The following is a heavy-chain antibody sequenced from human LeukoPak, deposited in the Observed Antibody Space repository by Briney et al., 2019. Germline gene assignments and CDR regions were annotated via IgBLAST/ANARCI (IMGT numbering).Heavy chain of an antibody. D-gene: IGHD2-15*01. CDR2: ISGSGGST. CDR1: GFTFSSYA. V-gene: IGHV3-23*01. J-gene: IGHJ6*03. Sequence: GGSLRLSCAASGFTFSSYAMSWVRQAPGKGLEWVSAISGSGGSTYYADSVKGRFTISRDNSKNTLYLQMKSLRAEDTAVYYCAKAGIYCSGGSCYEYYYYYYYMDVWGKGTTVTVSS. CDR3: AKAGIYCSGGSCYEYYYYYYYMDV.